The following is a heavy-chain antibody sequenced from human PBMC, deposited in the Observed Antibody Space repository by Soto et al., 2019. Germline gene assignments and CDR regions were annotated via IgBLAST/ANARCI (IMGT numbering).Heavy chain of an antibody. CDR2: VLHSGAA. CDR3: GRDDYNNYGGHGY. CDR1: GYSISSGYF. Sequence: PSETLSLTCCVSGYSISSGYFWGWIRQAPGKGLEWIGNVLHSGAAFYNPSLKSRVTISVDTSKNQFSLMLTSVTAADAAVYYCGRDDYNNYGGHGYWGTGTRVTVSS. J-gene: IGHJ4*02. D-gene: IGHD4-4*01. V-gene: IGHV4-38-2*02.